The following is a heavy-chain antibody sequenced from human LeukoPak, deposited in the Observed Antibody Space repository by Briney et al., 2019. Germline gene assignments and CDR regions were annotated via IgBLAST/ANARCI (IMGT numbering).Heavy chain of an antibody. CDR3: AKDDYYDSSGYYYGREGMDV. CDR2: ISWNSGSI. D-gene: IGHD3-22*01. V-gene: IGHV3-9*01. CDR1: GFTFDDYA. Sequence: GGSLRLSCAASGFTFDDYAMHWVRHAPGKGLEWVSGISWNSGSIGYADSVKGRFTISRDNAKNSLYLQMNSLRAEDTALYYCAKDDYYDSSGYYYGREGMDVWGQGTTVTVSS. J-gene: IGHJ6*02.